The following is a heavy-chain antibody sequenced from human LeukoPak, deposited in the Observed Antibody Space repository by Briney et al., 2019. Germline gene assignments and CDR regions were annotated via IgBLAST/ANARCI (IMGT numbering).Heavy chain of an antibody. J-gene: IGHJ4*02. Sequence: SETLSLTCTVSGGSISSGDYYWSWIRQPPGKGLEWIGYIYYSGSTYYNPSLKSRVTISEDTSKNQASLKLRSVTAADTAVYYCARGVAGSGSMPNYWGQGTLVTVSS. CDR3: ARGVAGSGSMPNY. D-gene: IGHD1-26*01. CDR1: GGSISSGDYY. V-gene: IGHV4-30-4*02. CDR2: IYYSGST.